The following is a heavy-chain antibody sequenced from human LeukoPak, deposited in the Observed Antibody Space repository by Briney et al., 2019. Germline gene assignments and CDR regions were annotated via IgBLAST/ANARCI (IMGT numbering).Heavy chain of an antibody. J-gene: IGHJ2*01. CDR3: ARDGRYDFWSGYSAGYFDL. CDR2: IKQDGSEK. Sequence: GGSLRLSCAASGFTFSSYWMSWVRQAPGKGLEWVANIKQDGSEKYYVDSVKGRFTISRDNAKNSLYLQMNSLRAEDTAVHYCARDGRYDFWSGYSAGYFDLWGRGTLVTVSS. CDR1: GFTFSSYW. V-gene: IGHV3-7*01. D-gene: IGHD3-3*01.